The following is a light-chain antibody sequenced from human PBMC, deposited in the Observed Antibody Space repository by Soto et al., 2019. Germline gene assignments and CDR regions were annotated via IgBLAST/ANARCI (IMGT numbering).Light chain of an antibody. J-gene: IGLJ1*01. V-gene: IGLV2-11*01. CDR1: SSDVGGYNY. CDR3: CSYAGTYTFDV. Sequence: SVLTQPRSVSGSPGQSVTISCTGTSSDVGGYNYVSWYQQHPGKAPKLMIYDVSKRPSGVPDRFSGSKSGNTASLTISGLQAEDEADYYCCSYAGTYTFDVFGTGTK. CDR2: DVS.